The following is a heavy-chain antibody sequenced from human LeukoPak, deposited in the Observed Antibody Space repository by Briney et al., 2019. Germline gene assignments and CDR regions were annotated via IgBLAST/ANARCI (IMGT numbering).Heavy chain of an antibody. V-gene: IGHV3-7*01. CDR2: IKQDGSDK. J-gene: IGHJ4*02. CDR3: ARRPYSGTYYVDY. D-gene: IGHD1-26*01. CDR1: GFTFSSYW. Sequence: GGSLRLSCAASGFTFSSYWMSWVRQAPGKGLEWVANIKQDGSDKYYVDSVKGRFTISRDNAKNSLYLQMGSLRTEDMAVYYCARRPYSGTYYVDYWGQGTLVTVSS.